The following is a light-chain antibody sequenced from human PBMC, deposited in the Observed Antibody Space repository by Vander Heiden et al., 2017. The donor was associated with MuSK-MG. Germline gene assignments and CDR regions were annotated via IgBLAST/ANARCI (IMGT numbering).Light chain of an antibody. V-gene: IGKV1-9*01. CDR2: DAS. CDR3: QQFKSYPLT. Sequence: DIQLTPSPSFLSASVGDRVIITCRASQGITNSLAWYQQKPGKAPKLLIYDASTLESGVPSRFSGSGSGTEFTLTISSLQPEDSVTYYCQQFKSYPLTFGGGTKVEIK. J-gene: IGKJ4*01. CDR1: QGITNS.